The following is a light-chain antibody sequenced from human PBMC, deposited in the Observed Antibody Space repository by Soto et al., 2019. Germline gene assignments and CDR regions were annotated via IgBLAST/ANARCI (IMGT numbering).Light chain of an antibody. CDR2: DAS. V-gene: IGKV3-15*01. CDR1: QSVSSN. J-gene: IGKJ3*01. Sequence: ETVMTQSPATLSVSPGERPTLSCRASQSVSSNLAWYQQKPGQAPRLLIYDASNRATGITARYSGSGSGTEFTLTLSRLQSEDFSVYYCWQYNTWLLTFGAGTKVDIK. CDR3: WQYNTWLLT.